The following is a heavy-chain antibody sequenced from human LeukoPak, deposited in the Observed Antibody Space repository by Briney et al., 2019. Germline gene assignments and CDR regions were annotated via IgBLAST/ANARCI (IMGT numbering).Heavy chain of an antibody. Sequence: GASVKVSCEASGYTFTSYGISWVRQAPGQGLEWMGWISAYNGNTNYAQKLQGRVTMTTDTSTSTAYMELRSLRSDDTAVYYCARVVVASATMDYYFDYWGQGTLVSVSS. CDR1: GYTFTSYG. V-gene: IGHV1-18*01. J-gene: IGHJ4*02. CDR3: ARVVVASATMDYYFDY. D-gene: IGHD2-15*01. CDR2: ISAYNGNT.